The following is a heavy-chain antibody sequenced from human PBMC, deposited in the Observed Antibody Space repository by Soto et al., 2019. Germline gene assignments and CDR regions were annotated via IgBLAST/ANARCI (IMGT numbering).Heavy chain of an antibody. CDR1: GGSISSSSYY. D-gene: IGHD2-2*01. CDR2: IYYSGST. V-gene: IGHV4-39*01. J-gene: IGHJ5*02. CDR3: ARLRDIVLVPAAMFDP. Sequence: QLQLQESGPGLVKPSETLSLTCTVSGGSISSSSYYWGWIRQPPGKGLEWIGSIYYSGSTYYNPSLKSRVTISVDTSKNQFSLKLSSVTAADTAVYYCARLRDIVLVPAAMFDPWGQGTLVTVSS.